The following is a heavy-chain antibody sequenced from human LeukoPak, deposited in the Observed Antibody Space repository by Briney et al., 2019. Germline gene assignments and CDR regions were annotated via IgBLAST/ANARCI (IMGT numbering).Heavy chain of an antibody. CDR2: ISGSGGST. Sequence: GGSLRLSCAASGFTFSSYAMSWDRQAPGKGLEWVSAISGSGGSTYYADSVKGRFTTSRDNSKNTLYLQMNSLRAEDTAVYYCAKDGGGSYYALPDYWGQGTLVTVSS. CDR3: AKDGGGSYYALPDY. D-gene: IGHD1-26*01. V-gene: IGHV3-23*01. J-gene: IGHJ4*02. CDR1: GFTFSSYA.